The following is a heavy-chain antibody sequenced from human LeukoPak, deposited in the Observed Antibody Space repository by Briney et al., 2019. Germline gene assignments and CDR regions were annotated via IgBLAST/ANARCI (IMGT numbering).Heavy chain of an antibody. CDR2: MHYSRTT. J-gene: IGHJ4*02. CDR3: ARNDRGRPADY. CDR1: GGSINNSPYY. V-gene: IGHV4-39*01. Sequence: SETLSLTCTVSGGSINNSPYYWGWIRQPPGKELEWIVSMHYSRTTYYNPSLKSRVTISVDTSKNQFSLRLISVTAADTAVFYCARNDRGRPADYWGQGTLVTVSS. D-gene: IGHD1-26*01.